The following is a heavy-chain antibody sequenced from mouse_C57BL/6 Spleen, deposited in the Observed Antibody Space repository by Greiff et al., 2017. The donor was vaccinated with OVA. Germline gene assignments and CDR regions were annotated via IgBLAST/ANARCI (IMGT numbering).Heavy chain of an antibody. J-gene: IGHJ2*01. V-gene: IGHV1-69*01. CDR1: GYTFTSYW. Sequence: QVQLQQPGAELVMPGASVKLSCKASGYTFTSYWMHWVKQRPGQGLEWIGEIDPSDSYTNYNQKFKGKSTLTVDKTSSTAYMQRSRLTSEDSAVYYCARSGQLRLHFDYWGQGTTLTVSS. CDR2: IDPSDSYT. CDR3: ARSGQLRLHFDY. D-gene: IGHD3-2*02.